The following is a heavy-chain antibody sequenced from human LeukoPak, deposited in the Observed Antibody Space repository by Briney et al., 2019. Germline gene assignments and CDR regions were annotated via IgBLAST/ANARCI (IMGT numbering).Heavy chain of an antibody. D-gene: IGHD2-2*01. J-gene: IGHJ4*02. V-gene: IGHV3-23*01. Sequence: GGSLRLSCAASGFTFSSYAMSWVRQAPGKGLEWVSAISGSGGSTYYADSVKGRFTISRDNSKNTLYLQMNSLRAEDTAVYYCARDRAKGYCSSTSCYLDYWGQGTLVTVSS. CDR1: GFTFSSYA. CDR2: ISGSGGST. CDR3: ARDRAKGYCSSTSCYLDY.